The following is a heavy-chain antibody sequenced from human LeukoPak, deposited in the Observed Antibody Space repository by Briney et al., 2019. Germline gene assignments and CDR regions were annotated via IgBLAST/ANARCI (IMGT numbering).Heavy chain of an antibody. V-gene: IGHV4-61*05. J-gene: IGHJ4*02. CDR1: GGSISSSSYY. D-gene: IGHD6-19*01. CDR2: IYYSGST. CDR3: ARANYIAVAGYFDY. Sequence: PSETLSLTCTVSGGSISSSSYYWGWIRQPPGKGLEWIGYIYYSGSTNYNPSLKSRVTILVDTSKNQFSLKLRSVTAADTAVYYCARANYIAVAGYFDYWGQGTLVTVSS.